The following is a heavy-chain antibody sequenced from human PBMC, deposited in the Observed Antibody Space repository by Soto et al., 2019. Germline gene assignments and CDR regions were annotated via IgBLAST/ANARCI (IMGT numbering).Heavy chain of an antibody. J-gene: IGHJ5*02. CDR3: ARGRGDFWSGETGTTIDWFHP. CDR2: IYYSGST. Sequence: QVQLQESGPGLVKPSETLSLTCTVSGGSVSSGSYYWSWIRQPPGKGLEWIGYIYYSGSTNYNPSLKSRGTISVATSKNQFSLKLSSVTAADTAVYYCARGRGDFWSGETGTTIDWFHPWGQGTLVAVSS. D-gene: IGHD3-3*01. V-gene: IGHV4-61*01. CDR1: GGSVSSGSYY.